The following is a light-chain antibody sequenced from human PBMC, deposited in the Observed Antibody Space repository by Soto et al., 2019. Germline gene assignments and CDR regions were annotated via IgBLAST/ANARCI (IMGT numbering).Light chain of an antibody. CDR1: QDIGSH. CDR2: FAS. J-gene: IGKJ5*01. Sequence: DIQMTQSPSSLSASVGDRVTITCRASQDIGSHLAWYQQKPEKAPKSLIYFASTLQSGLPSRFSASGSGTDFTLTISSLQPEDIATYYCQQFRRFPITFGQGTRLEIK. V-gene: IGKV1D-16*01. CDR3: QQFRRFPIT.